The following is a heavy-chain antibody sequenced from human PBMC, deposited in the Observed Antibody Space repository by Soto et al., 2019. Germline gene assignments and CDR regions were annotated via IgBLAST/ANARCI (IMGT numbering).Heavy chain of an antibody. D-gene: IGHD3-3*01. CDR2: IWYDGSNK. V-gene: IGHV3-33*01. J-gene: IGHJ4*02. CDR1: GFTFSSYG. Sequence: LRLSCAASGFTFSSYGMHWVRQAPGKGLEWVAVIWYDGSNKYYADSVKGRFTISRDNSKNTLYLQMNSLRAEDTAMYYCARAWIFGVVEPLDYWGQGTLVTVSS. CDR3: ARAWIFGVVEPLDY.